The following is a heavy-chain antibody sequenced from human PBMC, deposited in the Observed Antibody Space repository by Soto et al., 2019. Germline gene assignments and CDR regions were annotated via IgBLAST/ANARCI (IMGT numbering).Heavy chain of an antibody. CDR3: ARVFSGWFGESHLGMDV. Sequence: GGSLRLSCAASGFTFSSYSMNWVRQAPGKGLEWVSYISSSSSTIYYADPVKGRFTISRDNAKNSLYLQMNSLRDEDTAVYYCARVFSGWFGESHLGMDVWGQGTTVTVSS. CDR2: ISSSSSTI. CDR1: GFTFSSYS. J-gene: IGHJ6*02. D-gene: IGHD3-10*01. V-gene: IGHV3-48*02.